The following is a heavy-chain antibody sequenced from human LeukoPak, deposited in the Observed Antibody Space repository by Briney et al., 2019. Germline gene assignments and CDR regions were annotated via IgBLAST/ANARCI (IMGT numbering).Heavy chain of an antibody. Sequence: GGSLRLSCAASGFTFSSYWMHWVRQAPGKGLEWVSLITYDGLKTSYADSVKGRFTISRDKSTNTLYLQMNSLRVEDTAVYYCARDFSWTFDFWGQGTLVTVSS. CDR2: ITYDGLKT. D-gene: IGHD3/OR15-3a*01. CDR1: GFTFSSYW. J-gene: IGHJ4*02. CDR3: ARDFSWTFDF. V-gene: IGHV3-30*03.